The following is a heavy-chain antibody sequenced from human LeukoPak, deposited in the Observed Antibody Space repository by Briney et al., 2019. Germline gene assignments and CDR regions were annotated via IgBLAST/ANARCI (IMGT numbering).Heavy chain of an antibody. V-gene: IGHV1-69-2*01. CDR3: ARGIQLERRGDWFDP. Sequence: ATVKISCKVSGYTFTDYYMHWVQQAPGKGLEWMGLVDPEDGETIYAEKFQGRVTITADTSTDTAYMELSSLRSEDTAVYYCARGIQLERRGDWFDPWGQGTLVTVSS. J-gene: IGHJ5*02. D-gene: IGHD1-1*01. CDR2: VDPEDGET. CDR1: GYTFTDYY.